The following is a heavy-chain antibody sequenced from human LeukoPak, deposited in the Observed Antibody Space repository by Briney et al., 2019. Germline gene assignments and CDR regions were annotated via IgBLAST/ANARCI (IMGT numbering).Heavy chain of an antibody. CDR2: IYYSGST. J-gene: IGHJ1*01. CDR1: GGSISSYY. V-gene: IGHV4-59*01. CDR3: ARLRNQAPKYFQH. Sequence: SETLSLTCTVSGGSISSYYWSWIRQPPGKGLEWIGYIYYSGSTNYNPSLKSRVTISVDTSKNQFSLKLSSVTAADTAVYYCARLRNQAPKYFQHWGQGTLVTVSS. D-gene: IGHD1-14*01.